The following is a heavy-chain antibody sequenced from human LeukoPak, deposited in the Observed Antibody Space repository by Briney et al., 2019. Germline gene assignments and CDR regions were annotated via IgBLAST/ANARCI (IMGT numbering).Heavy chain of an antibody. V-gene: IGHV3-48*03. D-gene: IGHD1-26*01. CDR2: ISGSGSAI. CDR1: GFTFSSYE. J-gene: IGHJ3*02. Sequence: GGSLRLSCAASGFTFSSYEMNWVRQAPGKGLEWVSYISGSGSAIYYADSVKGRFTISRDNAKKSLYLQMNSLRAEDTAVYYCARCWGSGIYLFDAFDIWGQGTMVTVSS. CDR3: ARCWGSGIYLFDAFDI.